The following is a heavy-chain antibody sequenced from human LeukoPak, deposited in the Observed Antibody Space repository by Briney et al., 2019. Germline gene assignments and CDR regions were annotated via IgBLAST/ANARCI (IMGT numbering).Heavy chain of an antibody. J-gene: IGHJ5*02. CDR2: VYYSGTT. Sequence: SETLSLTCTVSGGSIGSYYWNWIRQPPGKGLEWLGYVYYSGTTNYNPSLKSRVTISVDTSKNQFSLKLSSVTATDTAMYYCARQHYLGELSLPWFDPWGQGTLVTVSS. CDR3: ARQHYLGELSLPWFDP. V-gene: IGHV4-59*08. D-gene: IGHD3-16*02. CDR1: GGSIGSYY.